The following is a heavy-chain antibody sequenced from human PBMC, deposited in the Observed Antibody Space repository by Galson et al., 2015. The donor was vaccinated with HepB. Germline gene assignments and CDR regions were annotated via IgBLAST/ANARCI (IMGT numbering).Heavy chain of an antibody. CDR3: ARDGIAAGRAFDY. Sequence: SLRLSCAASGFTFSSYSMNWVRQAPGKGLEWVSYISSSSSTIYYADSVKGRFTISRDNAKNSLYLQVNSLRAEDTAVYYCARDGIAAGRAFDYWGQGTLVTVSS. CDR2: ISSSSSTI. V-gene: IGHV3-48*01. D-gene: IGHD6-25*01. J-gene: IGHJ4*02. CDR1: GFTFSSYS.